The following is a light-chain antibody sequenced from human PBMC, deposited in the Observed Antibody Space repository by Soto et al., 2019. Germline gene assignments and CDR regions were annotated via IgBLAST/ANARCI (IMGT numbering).Light chain of an antibody. CDR1: QGILTY. CDR3: QQYDNFPRAIN. Sequence: DIQMTQSPSSLSASVGDRVTITCRAIQGILTYLAWYQQKPGQVPELLIQAASTLQPGVPSRFSGSGSGTDFTFTISSLQPEDIATYYCQQYDNFPRAINFGQGTRLEIK. V-gene: IGKV1-33*01. J-gene: IGKJ5*01. CDR2: AAS.